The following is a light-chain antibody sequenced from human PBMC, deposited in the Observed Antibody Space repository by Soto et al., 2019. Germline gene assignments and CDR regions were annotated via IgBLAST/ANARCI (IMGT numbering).Light chain of an antibody. Sequence: EIVMTQSPATLSVSPGDRATLSCRASQSPRNNLAWFQQKPGQAPRLLLYGASTRATGIPARFSGSGSGTEFTLTISSLQSEDFAVYFCQQRSNWPWTFGQGTKVEIK. V-gene: IGKV3-15*01. CDR2: GAS. CDR1: QSPRNN. J-gene: IGKJ1*01. CDR3: QQRSNWPWT.